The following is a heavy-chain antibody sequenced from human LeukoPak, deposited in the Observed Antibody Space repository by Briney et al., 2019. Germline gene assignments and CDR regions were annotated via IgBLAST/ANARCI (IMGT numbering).Heavy chain of an antibody. Sequence: SETLSLTCAVSGVSISSSNWWSWVRQPPGKGLEWIGEIYHSGSTNYNPSLKSRVTISVDKSKNQFSLKLSSVTAADTAVYYCARGDYYDSSGYFDYWGQGTLVTVSS. CDR1: GVSISSSNW. V-gene: IGHV4-4*02. D-gene: IGHD3-22*01. CDR3: ARGDYYDSSGYFDY. J-gene: IGHJ4*02. CDR2: IYHSGST.